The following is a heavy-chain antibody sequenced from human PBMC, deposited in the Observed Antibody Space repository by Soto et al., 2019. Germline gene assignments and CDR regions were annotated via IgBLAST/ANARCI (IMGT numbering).Heavy chain of an antibody. V-gene: IGHV1-2*04. CDR1: GYTFTGYY. CDR2: INPNSGGT. CDR3: AREGYSGYEKGAYGMDV. J-gene: IGHJ6*02. Sequence: ASVKVSCKASGYTFTGYYMHWVRQAPGQGLEWMGWINPNSGGTNYAQKFQGWVTMTRDTSISTAYMELSRLRSDDAAVYYCAREGYSGYEKGAYGMDVWGQGTTVTVSS. D-gene: IGHD5-12*01.